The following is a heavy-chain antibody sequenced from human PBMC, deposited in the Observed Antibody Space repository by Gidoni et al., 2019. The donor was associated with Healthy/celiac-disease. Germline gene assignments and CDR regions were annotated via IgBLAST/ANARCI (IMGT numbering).Heavy chain of an antibody. CDR2: ISGSGGRT. J-gene: IGHJ4*02. V-gene: IGHV3-23*01. Sequence: EVQLLESGGGLVQPGGSLRLSCAASGFTFSSYAMSWVRQAPGKGLEWVSTISGSGGRTYYADSVKGRFTISRDNSKNTLYLQMNSLRAEDTAVYYCAKDPDVDVVMVTDYWGQGTLVTVSS. D-gene: IGHD5-18*01. CDR3: AKDPDVDVVMVTDY. CDR1: GFTFSSYA.